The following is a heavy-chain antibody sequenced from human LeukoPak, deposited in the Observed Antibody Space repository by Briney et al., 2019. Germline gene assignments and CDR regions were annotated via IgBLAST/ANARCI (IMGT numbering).Heavy chain of an antibody. J-gene: IGHJ3*02. CDR3: AREIAVAGTRGAFDI. CDR1: GYIFTGYY. Sequence: ASVKVSCKASGYIFTGYYMHWVRQAPGQGLEWMGWINPNSGGTNYAQKFQGRVTMTRDTSISTAYMELSRLRSDDTAVYYCAREIAVAGTRGAFDIWGQGTMVTVSS. D-gene: IGHD6-19*01. CDR2: INPNSGGT. V-gene: IGHV1-2*02.